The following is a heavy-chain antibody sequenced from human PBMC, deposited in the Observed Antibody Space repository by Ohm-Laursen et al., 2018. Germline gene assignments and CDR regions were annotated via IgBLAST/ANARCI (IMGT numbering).Heavy chain of an antibody. Sequence: SLRLSCSASGFTFDDNAMHWIRQAPGKGLEWVSGISWNGDNTGYADSVKGRFTISRDNAKDSLFLQMNSLRAEDTAVYYCARDSSGSGGDSDYWGQGTLVTVSS. CDR3: ARDSSGSGGDSDY. D-gene: IGHD3-10*01. V-gene: IGHV3-9*01. CDR2: ISWNGDNT. CDR1: GFTFDDNA. J-gene: IGHJ4*02.